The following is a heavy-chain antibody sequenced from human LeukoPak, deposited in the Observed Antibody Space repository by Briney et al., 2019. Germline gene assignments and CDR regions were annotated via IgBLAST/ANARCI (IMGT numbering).Heavy chain of an antibody. V-gene: IGHV3-7*01. CDR1: GFTFTTYW. CDR3: ARDTTRNRGDY. Sequence: GGSLRLSCAASGFTFTTYWMGRVRQAPGKGPEWVANINQDGSSKYFVDSVKGRFIISRDNAKNSLYLQMNSLRDEDTAVYYCARDTTRNRGDYWGQGTLVTVSS. J-gene: IGHJ4*02. D-gene: IGHD2/OR15-2a*01. CDR2: INQDGSSK.